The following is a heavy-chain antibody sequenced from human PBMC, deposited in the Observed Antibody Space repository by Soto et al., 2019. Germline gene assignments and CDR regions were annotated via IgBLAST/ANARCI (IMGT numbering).Heavy chain of an antibody. CDR2: IISSGSTI. Sequence: GGSLRLACAASGFTFSSYEMNWVRQAPGKGLEWVSYIISSGSTIYYADSVKGRFTISRDNAKNSLYLQMNSLRAEDTAVYYCARGQNPANGVSGGNPFDIWGQGTMVTVSS. D-gene: IGHD2-8*01. J-gene: IGHJ3*02. V-gene: IGHV3-48*03. CDR3: ARGQNPANGVSGGNPFDI. CDR1: GFTFSSYE.